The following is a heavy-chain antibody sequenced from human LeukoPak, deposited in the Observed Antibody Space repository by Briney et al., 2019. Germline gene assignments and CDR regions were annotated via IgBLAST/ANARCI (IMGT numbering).Heavy chain of an antibody. CDR2: LSWNSGSI. CDR1: RFTFDDYA. CDR3: AKDMTPGRYSSGWHKPYYFAY. D-gene: IGHD6-19*01. V-gene: IGHV3-9*01. Sequence: GGSRRLSCAASRFTFDDYAMHWVRQAPGKGLEWVSGLSWNSGSICYAHSVKGRFTISRDNAKSSLYLQMNSLRAEDTALYYSAKDMTPGRYSSGWHKPYYFAYSGQGTLVTVSS. J-gene: IGHJ4*02.